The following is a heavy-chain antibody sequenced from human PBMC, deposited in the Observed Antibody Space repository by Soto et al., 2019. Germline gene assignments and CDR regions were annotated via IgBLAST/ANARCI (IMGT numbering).Heavy chain of an antibody. D-gene: IGHD2-8*01. V-gene: IGHV1-2*04. Sequence: ASVKVSCKASGYSFTDYHIHWVRQAPGQGLEWLGRIDPKSGGTSTAQKFQGWVTMTRDRSISTVYMELTRLRSDDTAVYFCARGHSTDCSNGVCSFFYNHEMDVWGQGTTVTVS. CDR3: ARGHSTDCSNGVCSFFYNHEMDV. J-gene: IGHJ6*02. CDR1: GYSFTDYH. CDR2: IDPKSGGT.